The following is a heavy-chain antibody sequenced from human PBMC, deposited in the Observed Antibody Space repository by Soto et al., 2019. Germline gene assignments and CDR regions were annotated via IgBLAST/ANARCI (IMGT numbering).Heavy chain of an antibody. D-gene: IGHD1-1*01. CDR3: ARDGGTPYYYYGMDV. J-gene: IGHJ6*02. Sequence: GGSLRLSCAASGFTFSSYAMHWVRQAPGKGLEWVAVISYDGSNKYYADSVKGRFTISRDNSKNTLYLQMNSLRAEDTAVYYCARDGGTPYYYYGMDVWGQGTTVTVSS. CDR1: GFTFSSYA. CDR2: ISYDGSNK. V-gene: IGHV3-30-3*01.